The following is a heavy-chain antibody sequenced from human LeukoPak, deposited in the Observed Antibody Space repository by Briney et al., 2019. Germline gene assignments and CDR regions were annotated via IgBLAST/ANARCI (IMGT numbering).Heavy chain of an antibody. CDR3: ARGDRVAAAGRRVLTFDY. CDR2: IYYSGST. D-gene: IGHD6-13*01. J-gene: IGHJ4*02. V-gene: IGHV4-30-4*01. CDR1: GGSISSGDYY. Sequence: SETLSLTCTVSGGSISSGDYYWSWIRQPPGKGLEWIGYIYYSGSTYYNPSLKSRVTISVDTSKNQFSLKLSSVTAADTAVYYCARGDRVAAAGRRVLTFDYWGQGTLVTVSS.